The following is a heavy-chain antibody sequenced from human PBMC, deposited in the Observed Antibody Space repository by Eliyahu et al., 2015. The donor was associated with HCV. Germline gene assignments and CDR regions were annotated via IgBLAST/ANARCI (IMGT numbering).Heavy chain of an antibody. V-gene: IGHV3-33*01. D-gene: IGHD3-22*01. CDR1: GFTFSNHD. Sequence: QVQLVESGGGVVQPGRSLRLSCAASGFTFSNHDMHWVRQAPGKGLEWMTVIYFDASSQYYADSAKGRFTISRDNSKNTLHLQMISLKVEDTAVYYCARATSHYESGGYPTLDYWGPGTLVTVSS. J-gene: IGHJ4*02. CDR3: ARATSHYESGGYPTLDY. CDR2: IYFDASSQ.